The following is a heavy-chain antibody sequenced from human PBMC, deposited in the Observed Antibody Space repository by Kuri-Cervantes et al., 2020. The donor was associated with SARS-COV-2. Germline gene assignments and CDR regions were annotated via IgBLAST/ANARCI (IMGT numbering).Heavy chain of an antibody. CDR1: GGSIRSSSYY. J-gene: IGHJ3*02. D-gene: IGHD3-10*02. CDR3: ARDFVPGWRDAFDI. V-gene: IGHV4-39*02. CDR2: IYDSGST. Sequence: SETLSLTFTVSGGSIRSSSYYWGWIRQPPGKGLGWIWSIYDSGSTYYNPSLKSRVTISIDTSKNQFSPKLSSVTAADTAVYYCARDFVPGWRDAFDIWGQGTMVTVSS.